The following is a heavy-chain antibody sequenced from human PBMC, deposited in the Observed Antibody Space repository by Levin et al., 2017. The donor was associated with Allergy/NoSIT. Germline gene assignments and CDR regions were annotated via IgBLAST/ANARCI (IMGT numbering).Heavy chain of an antibody. CDR2: ISGSGGST. CDR3: AKDVGRVDSSSWHSLGFQLNYWYFDL. Sequence: GESLKISCAASGFTFSSYAMSWVRQAPGKGLEWVSAISGSGGSTYYADSVKGRFTISRDNSKNTLYLQMNSLRAEDTAVYYCAKDVGRVDSSSWHSLGFQLNYWYFDLWGRGTLVTVSS. D-gene: IGHD6-13*01. J-gene: IGHJ2*01. V-gene: IGHV3-23*01. CDR1: GFTFSSYA.